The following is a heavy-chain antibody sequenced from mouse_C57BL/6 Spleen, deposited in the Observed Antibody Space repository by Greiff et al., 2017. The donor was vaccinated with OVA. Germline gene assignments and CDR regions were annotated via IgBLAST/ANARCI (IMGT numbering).Heavy chain of an antibody. CDR2: INPSTGGT. V-gene: IGHV1-42*01. CDR3: ARYDYEYYAMDY. CDR1: GYSFTGYY. J-gene: IGHJ4*01. D-gene: IGHD2-4*01. Sequence: EVKLMESGPELVKPGASVKISCKASGYSFTGYYMNWVKQSPEKSLEWIGEINPSTGGTTYNQKFKAKATLTVDKSSSTAYMQLKSLTSEDSAVYYCARYDYEYYAMDYWGQGTSVTVSS.